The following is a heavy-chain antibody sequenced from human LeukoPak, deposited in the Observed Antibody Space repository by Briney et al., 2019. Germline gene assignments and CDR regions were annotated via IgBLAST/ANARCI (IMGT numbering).Heavy chain of an antibody. CDR3: ASSGMYYDILTGNPREKYFDY. D-gene: IGHD3-9*01. J-gene: IGHJ4*02. V-gene: IGHV4-59*01. CDR2: IYYSGST. CDR1: GGSISSYY. Sequence: PSETLSLTCTVSGGSISSYYWSWIRQPPGKGLEWIGYIYYSGSTNYNPSLKSRVTISVDTSKNQFSLKLSSVTAADTAVYYCASSGMYYDILTGNPREKYFDYWGQGTLVTVSS.